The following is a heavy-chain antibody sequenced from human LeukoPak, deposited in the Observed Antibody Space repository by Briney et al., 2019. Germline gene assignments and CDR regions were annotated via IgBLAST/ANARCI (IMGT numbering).Heavy chain of an antibody. CDR1: GYTFTSYA. D-gene: IGHD3-22*01. Sequence: EASVKVSCKASGYTFTSYAMNWVRQAPGQGLEWMGWINTNTGNPTYAQGFTGRFVFSLDTSVSTAYLQISSLKAEDTAVYYCARDKAGPDNYHDSSGYYYGSYYYYYMDVWGKGTTVTVSS. V-gene: IGHV7-4-1*02. CDR2: INTNTGNP. CDR3: ARDKAGPDNYHDSSGYYYGSYYYYYMDV. J-gene: IGHJ6*03.